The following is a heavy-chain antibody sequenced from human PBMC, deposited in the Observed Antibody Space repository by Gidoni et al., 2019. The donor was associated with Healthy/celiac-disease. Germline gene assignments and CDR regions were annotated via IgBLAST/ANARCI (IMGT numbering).Heavy chain of an antibody. CDR2: ISWNSGSI. V-gene: IGHV3-9*01. CDR3: AKDFGPQLGDAIDY. CDR1: GFTFDDYA. D-gene: IGHD2-8*01. J-gene: IGHJ4*02. Sequence: EVQLVDSGGGLVQPGRSLRLSCAASGFTFDDYAMHWVRQAPGKGLEWVSGISWNSGSIGYADSVKGRFTISRDNAKNSLYLQMNSLRAEDTALYYCAKDFGPQLGDAIDYWGQGTLVTVSS.